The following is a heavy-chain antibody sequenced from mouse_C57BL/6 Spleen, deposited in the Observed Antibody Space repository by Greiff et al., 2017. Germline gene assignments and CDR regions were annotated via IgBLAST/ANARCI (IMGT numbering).Heavy chain of an antibody. CDR3: AREGAYYSNLNYFDY. D-gene: IGHD2-5*01. V-gene: IGHV1-22*01. J-gene: IGHJ2*01. CDR2: INPNNGGT. CDR1: GYTFTDYN. Sequence: VQLQQSGPELVKPGASVKMSCKASGYTFTDYNMHWVKQSHGKSLEWIGYINPNNGGTSYNQKFKGKATLTVNKSSSTAYIELLSLTSEDSAVYYCAREGAYYSNLNYFDYWGQGTTLTVSS.